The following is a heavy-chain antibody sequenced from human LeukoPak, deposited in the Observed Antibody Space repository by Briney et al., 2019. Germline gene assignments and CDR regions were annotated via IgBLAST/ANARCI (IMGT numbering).Heavy chain of an antibody. CDR1: GYSFSTYW. Sequence: GESLKISCKASGYSFSTYWIGWVRRVPGKGLEWMGIIYPGDSDTRYSPSFQGQVTISADKSISTAYLQWSSLKASDTAMYYCARQMGSSSLDYWGQGTLVTVSS. J-gene: IGHJ4*02. CDR3: ARQMGSSSLDY. D-gene: IGHD6-6*01. CDR2: IYPGDSDT. V-gene: IGHV5-51*01.